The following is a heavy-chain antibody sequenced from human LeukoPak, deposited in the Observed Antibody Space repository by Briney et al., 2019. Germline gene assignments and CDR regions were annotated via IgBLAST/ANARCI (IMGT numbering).Heavy chain of an antibody. Sequence: SETLSLTCTVSGGSISSYYWSWIRQPPGRGLEWIAYIYYSGSTNYNPSLKSRVTISVDTSKNQFSLKLSSVTAADTAVYYCARESARYGSSTCCFSNWFDPWGQGTLVTVSS. V-gene: IGHV4-59*01. CDR3: ARESARYGSSTCCFSNWFDP. D-gene: IGHD2-2*01. CDR1: GGSISSYY. J-gene: IGHJ5*02. CDR2: IYYSGST.